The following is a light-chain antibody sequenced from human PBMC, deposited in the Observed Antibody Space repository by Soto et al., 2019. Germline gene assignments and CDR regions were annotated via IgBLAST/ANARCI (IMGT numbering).Light chain of an antibody. Sequence: QSALTQPSSVSGSPGQSVTISCAGASSDVGGYNYVSWYQEHPGKAPKLILYNVNERPSGVPDRFSGSKSGNTASLTISGLQAEDEADYHCCSYAGSYTLLFGGGTKVTVL. V-gene: IGLV2-11*01. CDR3: CSYAGSYTLL. J-gene: IGLJ2*01. CDR1: SSDVGGYNY. CDR2: NVN.